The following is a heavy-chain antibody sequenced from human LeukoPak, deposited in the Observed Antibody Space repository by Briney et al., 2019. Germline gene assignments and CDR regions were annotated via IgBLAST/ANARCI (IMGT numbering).Heavy chain of an antibody. Sequence: SETLSLTCTVSGYSISSGYYWSWIRQPPGKGLEWIGEINHSGSTNYNPSLKSRVTISVDTSKNQFSLKLSSVTAADTAVYYCARHLGSSGYSGYYFDYWGQGTLVTVSS. J-gene: IGHJ4*02. D-gene: IGHD3-22*01. CDR3: ARHLGSSGYSGYYFDY. V-gene: IGHV4-38-2*02. CDR1: GYSISSGYY. CDR2: INHSGST.